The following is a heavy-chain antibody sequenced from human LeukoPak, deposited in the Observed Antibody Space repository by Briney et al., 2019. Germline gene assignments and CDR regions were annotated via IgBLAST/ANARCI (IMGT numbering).Heavy chain of an antibody. J-gene: IGHJ3*01. CDR1: GGSISWYD. CDR3: ARATTYYDFWSGYSL. D-gene: IGHD3-3*01. Sequence: PSETLSLTCTGSGGSISWYDWSWIRQTPGKGLEWIGYIYYRGSTNYNPSLKSRVTISVDTSKNQFSLKLSSVTAADTAVYYCARATTYYDFWSGYSLWGQGTMVTVSS. CDR2: IYYRGST. V-gene: IGHV4-59*01.